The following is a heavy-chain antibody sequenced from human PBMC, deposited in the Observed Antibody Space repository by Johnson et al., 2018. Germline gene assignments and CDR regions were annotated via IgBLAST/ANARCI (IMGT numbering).Heavy chain of an antibody. D-gene: IGHD1-26*01. V-gene: IGHV3-30*03. CDR3: ARDLDWELHRTFDI. CDR1: GFTFSSYA. Sequence: QVQLVQSGGGVVQPGSSLRLSCAASGFTFSSYAMHWVRQAPGKGLEWVTIITYDGNNKYYADSLKGRFTISRDNSKNTLYLQMNSLRAEDTAVYYCARDLDWELHRTFDIWGQGTMVTVSS. CDR2: ITYDGNNK. J-gene: IGHJ3*02.